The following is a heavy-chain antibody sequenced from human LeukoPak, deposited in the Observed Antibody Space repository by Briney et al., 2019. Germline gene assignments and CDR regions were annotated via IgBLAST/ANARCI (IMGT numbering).Heavy chain of an antibody. D-gene: IGHD1-26*01. CDR2: ISGSGGST. Sequence: PGGSLRLSCAASGFTFSDYYMSWIRQAPGKGLEWVSAISGSGGSTYYADSVKGRFTISRDNSKNTLYLQMNSLRAEDTAVYYCAKYDSGSYPGPDAFDIWGQGTMVTVSS. V-gene: IGHV3-23*01. CDR1: GFTFSDYY. J-gene: IGHJ3*02. CDR3: AKYDSGSYPGPDAFDI.